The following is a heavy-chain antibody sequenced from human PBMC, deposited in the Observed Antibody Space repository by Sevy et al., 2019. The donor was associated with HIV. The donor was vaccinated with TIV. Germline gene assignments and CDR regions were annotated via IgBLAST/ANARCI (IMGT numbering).Heavy chain of an antibody. Sequence: GGSLRLSCAASGFTFSSYSMNWVRQAPGKGLEWVSSISSSSSYIYYADSVKGRFTISRDNAKNSLYLQMNSLRAEDTAVYYCARDVKMLAAAKRHYYFDYWGQGTLVTVSS. CDR2: ISSSSSYI. J-gene: IGHJ4*02. V-gene: IGHV3-21*01. D-gene: IGHD6-13*01. CDR3: ARDVKMLAAAKRHYYFDY. CDR1: GFTFSSYS.